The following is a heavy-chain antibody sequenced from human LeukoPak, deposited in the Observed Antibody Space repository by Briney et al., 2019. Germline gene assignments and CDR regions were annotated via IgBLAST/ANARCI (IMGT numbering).Heavy chain of an antibody. D-gene: IGHD3-16*01. J-gene: IGHJ6*03. CDR3: ARQVKPTSLYYYYYYYMDV. V-gene: IGHV4-39*01. CDR2: IYYSGST. CDR1: GGSISSSYYY. Sequence: SETLSLTCTVSGGSISSSYYYWGWIRQPPGKGLEWIGSIYYSGSTHYNPSLKSRVTISVDTSKNQFSLKLSSVTAADTAVYYCARQVKPTSLYYYYYYYMDVWGKGTTVTVSS.